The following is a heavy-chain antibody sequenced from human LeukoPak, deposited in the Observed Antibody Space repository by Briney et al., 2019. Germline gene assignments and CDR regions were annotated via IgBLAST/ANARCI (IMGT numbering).Heavy chain of an antibody. J-gene: IGHJ5*02. CDR1: GGTFSSYA. CDR3: ARVGYGGYANWFDP. V-gene: IGHV1-69*04. Sequence: ASVKVSCKASGGTFSSYAISWVRQAPGQGLEWMGRIIPILGIANYAQKFQGRVTITADKSTSTAYMELSSLRSEDTAVYYCARVGYGGYANWFDPWGQGTLVTVSS. CDR2: IIPILGIA. D-gene: IGHD4-17*01.